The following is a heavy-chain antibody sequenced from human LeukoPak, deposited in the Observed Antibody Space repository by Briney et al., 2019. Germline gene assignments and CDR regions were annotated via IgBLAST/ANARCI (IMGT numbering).Heavy chain of an antibody. CDR3: ARVGGMTTINNDAFDI. CDR1: GGSIKPYY. J-gene: IGHJ3*02. CDR2: IYHTGPT. D-gene: IGHD5-24*01. V-gene: IGHV4-59*01. Sequence: SETLSLTCTVSGGSIKPYYWNWIRQSPGKGLRWIGYIYHTGPTNYNPSLKSRVTISLDTSKNQFSLKLTSVTAADTAIYYCARVGGMTTINNDAFDIWGQGTMVTVSS.